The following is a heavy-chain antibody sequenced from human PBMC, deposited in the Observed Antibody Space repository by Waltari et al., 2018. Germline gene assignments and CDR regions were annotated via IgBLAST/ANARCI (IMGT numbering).Heavy chain of an antibody. CDR1: GFAFSGFH. V-gene: IGHV3-11*06. CDR3: ARDLTAIRAFDY. D-gene: IGHD2-21*02. CDR2: ITTGGGYT. J-gene: IGHJ4*01. Sequence: QVQLVESGGGLVKPGGSLRLSCVASGFAFSGFHMNWVRQAPGKVLLWVSFITTGGGYTNYADSVKGRFTISRDDAKNSVYLQMNSLSADDTAVYFCARDLTAIRAFDYWGHGILVTVSS.